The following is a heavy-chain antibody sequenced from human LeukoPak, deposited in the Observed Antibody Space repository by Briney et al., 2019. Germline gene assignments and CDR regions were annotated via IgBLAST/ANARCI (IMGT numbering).Heavy chain of an antibody. V-gene: IGHV3-21*01. Sequence: GGSLRLSCAASGFTFSSYGMNWVRQAPGKGLEWVSSISSSSSYIYYADSVKGRFTISRDNAKNSLYLQMNSLRAEDTAVYYCARAPARYCSGGSCYYYYYMDVWGKGTTVTVSS. D-gene: IGHD2-15*01. CDR2: ISSSSSYI. CDR1: GFTFSSYG. J-gene: IGHJ6*03. CDR3: ARAPARYCSGGSCYYYYYMDV.